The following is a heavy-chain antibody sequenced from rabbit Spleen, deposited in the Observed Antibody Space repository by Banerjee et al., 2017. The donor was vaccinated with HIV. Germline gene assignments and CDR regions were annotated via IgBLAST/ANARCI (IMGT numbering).Heavy chain of an antibody. CDR3: ARDTSSSFSSYGMDL. CDR2: IDTGSSGFT. Sequence: QSLEESGGDLVKPGASLTLTCIASGVSFSGDSYMCWVRQAPGKGLESIACIDTGSSGFTYYATWAKGRFTVSKTSSTTVTLQMTSLTAADTATYFCARDTSSSFSSYGMDLWGPGTLVTVS. D-gene: IGHD1-1*01. J-gene: IGHJ6*01. CDR1: GVSFSGDSY. V-gene: IGHV1S40*01.